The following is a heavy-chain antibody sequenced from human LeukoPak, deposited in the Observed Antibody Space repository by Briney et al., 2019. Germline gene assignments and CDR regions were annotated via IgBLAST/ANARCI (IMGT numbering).Heavy chain of an antibody. J-gene: IGHJ4*02. D-gene: IGHD6-25*01. CDR3: ARAFPAATIPSRVQLPLVPFDY. V-gene: IGHV3-21*01. CDR1: GFTFSSYG. CDR2: ISSSSSSYI. Sequence: GGSLRLSCAASGFTFSSYGMNWVRQAPGKGLEWVSSISSSSSSYIYYADSVKGRFTISRDNAKNSLYLQMNSLRAEDTAVYYCARAFPAATIPSRVQLPLVPFDYWGQGTLVTVSS.